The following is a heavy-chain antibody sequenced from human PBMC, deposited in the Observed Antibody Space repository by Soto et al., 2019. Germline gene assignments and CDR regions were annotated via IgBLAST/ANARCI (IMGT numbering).Heavy chain of an antibody. CDR1: GFTFSSYA. D-gene: IGHD1-26*01. CDR3: AKTKYSGSYFDY. J-gene: IGHJ4*02. CDR2: ISGRGGST. V-gene: IGHV3-23*01. Sequence: GGSLRLSCAASGFTFSSYAMSWVRQAPGKGLEWVSAISGRGGSTYYADSVKGRFTISRDNSKNTLHLQMNSLRAEDTAVYYCAKTKYSGSYFDYWGQGTLVTVSS.